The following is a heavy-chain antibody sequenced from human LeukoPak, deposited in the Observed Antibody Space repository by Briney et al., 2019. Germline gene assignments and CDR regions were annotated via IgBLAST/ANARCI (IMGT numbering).Heavy chain of an antibody. CDR3: ATSGRDYSDYSFASYCMDV. CDR2: ISAYNGNT. V-gene: IGHV1-18*01. CDR1: GYTFTSYG. J-gene: IGHJ6*03. D-gene: IGHD3-16*01. Sequence: GASVKASCKASGYTFTSYGISWVRQAPGQGLEWMGWISAYNGNTNYAQKLQGRVTMTTDTSTSTAYMELRSLRSDDTAVYYCATSGRDYSDYSFASYCMDVWGKGTTVTVS.